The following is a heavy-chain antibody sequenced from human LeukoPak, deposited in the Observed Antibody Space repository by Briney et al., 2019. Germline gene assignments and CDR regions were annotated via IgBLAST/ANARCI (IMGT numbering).Heavy chain of an antibody. CDR1: GFTFSSYA. D-gene: IGHD3-10*01. CDR2: ISGDGGST. Sequence: GGSLRLSCAASGFTFSSYAMSWVRQAPGGGLEWVSGISGDGGSTYYADAVKGRFAISRDNSKSTLYLQMNSLRAEDTAMYYCAKDFGRNLGGPGYWGRGTLVTVSS. CDR3: AKDFGRNLGGPGY. J-gene: IGHJ4*02. V-gene: IGHV3-23*01.